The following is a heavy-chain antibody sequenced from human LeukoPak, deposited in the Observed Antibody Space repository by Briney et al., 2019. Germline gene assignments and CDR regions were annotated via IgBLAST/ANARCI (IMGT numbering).Heavy chain of an antibody. CDR2: IAISGSYT. CDR3: ARDRSAVEDY. CDR1: GFTFTDYY. J-gene: IGHJ4*02. D-gene: IGHD5-18*01. V-gene: IGHV3-11*06. Sequence: GGSLRLSCAASGFTFTDYYMSWIRQAPGKGLEWGSYIAISGSYTNYADSVKGRFPISRDNPETSLYLQMHSLRPEDTAVYYCARDRSAVEDYWGQGTLVTVFS.